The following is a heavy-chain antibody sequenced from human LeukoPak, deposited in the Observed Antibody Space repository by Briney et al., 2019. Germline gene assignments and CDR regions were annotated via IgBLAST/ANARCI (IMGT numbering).Heavy chain of an antibody. V-gene: IGHV3-11*04. J-gene: IGHJ4*02. Sequence: MAGGSLRLSCAASGFTFGDNYMTWVRQAPGKGLEWLSYISGNGGVIQYADSVKGRFTISRDNAKNLLYLQMDSLRVEDTAIYYCARDPRTVRIWGQGTLVTVSS. CDR3: ARDPRTVRI. CDR2: ISGNGGVI. CDR1: GFTFGDNY. D-gene: IGHD1-1*01.